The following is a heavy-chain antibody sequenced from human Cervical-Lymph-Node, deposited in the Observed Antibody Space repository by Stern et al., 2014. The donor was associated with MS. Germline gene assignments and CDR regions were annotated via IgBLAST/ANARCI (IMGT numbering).Heavy chain of an antibody. CDR3: ARDHPLGVSGSYDY. D-gene: IGHD5/OR15-5a*01. Sequence: VQLVESGAEVKKPGSSVKVSCKASGGTFSSYAISWVRQAPGQGLEWMGWISAYNDNTNYAQKLQGRVTMTTDTSTNTAYMELRSLRSDDTAVYYCARDHPLGVSGSYDYWGQGTLVTVSS. V-gene: IGHV1-18*01. CDR1: GGTFSSYA. J-gene: IGHJ4*02. CDR2: ISAYNDNT.